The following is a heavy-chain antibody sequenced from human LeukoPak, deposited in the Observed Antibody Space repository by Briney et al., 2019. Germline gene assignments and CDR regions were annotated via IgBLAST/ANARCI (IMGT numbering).Heavy chain of an antibody. D-gene: IGHD2-21*01. CDR1: GFTFNTYW. J-gene: IGHJ4*02. V-gene: IGHV3-7*04. CDR2: IKQDGGEK. Sequence: GGSLRLSCAASGFTFNTYWMTWVRQAPGKGLEWVANIKQDGGEKYYVDSVKGRFTISRDNAKNSVSPLMNTLTTEDTAVYYCARGVWPSDYWGQGTLVTVSS. CDR3: ARGVWPSDY.